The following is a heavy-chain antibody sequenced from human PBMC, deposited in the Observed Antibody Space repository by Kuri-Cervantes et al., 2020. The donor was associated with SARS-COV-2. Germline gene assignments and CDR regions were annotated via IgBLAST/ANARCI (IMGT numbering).Heavy chain of an antibody. CDR3: ARGYEARYSSSWYLDY. CDR1: GFTVSSNY. V-gene: IGHV3-53*01. D-gene: IGHD6-13*01. J-gene: IGHJ4*02. Sequence: GESLKISCAASGFTVSSNYMSWVRQATGKGLEWVSIIYGGGSTYYAASMKGRFTTSIDNSKNTLYLQMNRLRAEDTAVYYLARGYEARYSSSWYLDYWGQGTLVTVSS. CDR2: IYGGGST.